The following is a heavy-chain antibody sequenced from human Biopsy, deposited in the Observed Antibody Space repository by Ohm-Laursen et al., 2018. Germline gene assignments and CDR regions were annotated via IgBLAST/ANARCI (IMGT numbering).Heavy chain of an antibody. CDR3: ARARIKTSGVLIPETYYFGS. V-gene: IGHV4-61*08. J-gene: IGHJ4*02. CDR1: GGSISSGGSY. CDR2: FYYSGST. D-gene: IGHD3-3*01. Sequence: SETLSLTCTVSGGSISSGGSYWSWIRQPPGKGLEWIGNFYYSGSTNYNPSLKSRITMSLDRSKSQVSLRMNSVTAADTAVYYCARARIKTSGVLIPETYYFGSWGQGTLVTVSP.